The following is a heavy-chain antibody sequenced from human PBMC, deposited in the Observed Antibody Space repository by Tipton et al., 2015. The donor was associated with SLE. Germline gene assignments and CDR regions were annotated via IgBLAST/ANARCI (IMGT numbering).Heavy chain of an antibody. Sequence: TLSLTCTVFGGSISSYYWNWIRQPAGKGLEWIGRIYISGSTDYNPSLKSRVTMSVDTSKNLLSLMLTSVTAADTAVYYCARYCRGGNCNGYYFDYWGQGTLVTVSS. D-gene: IGHD2-15*01. CDR3: ARYCRGGNCNGYYFDY. CDR2: IYISGST. V-gene: IGHV4-4*07. CDR1: GGSISSYY. J-gene: IGHJ4*02.